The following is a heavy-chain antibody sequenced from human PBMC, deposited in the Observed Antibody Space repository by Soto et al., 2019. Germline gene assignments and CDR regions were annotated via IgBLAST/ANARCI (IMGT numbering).Heavy chain of an antibody. J-gene: IGHJ4*02. V-gene: IGHV1-69*02. CDR2: IIPILGIA. Sequence: AASVKVSCKASGGTFSSYTISWVRQAPGQGLEWMGRIIPILGIANYAQKFQGRVTITADKSTSTAYMELSSLRSEDTAVYYCASRPDDYGDLYYFDYWGQGTLVTVSS. CDR1: GGTFSSYT. CDR3: ASRPDDYGDLYYFDY. D-gene: IGHD4-17*01.